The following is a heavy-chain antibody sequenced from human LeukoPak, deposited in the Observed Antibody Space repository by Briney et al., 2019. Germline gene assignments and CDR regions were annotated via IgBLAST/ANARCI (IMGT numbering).Heavy chain of an antibody. Sequence: GGSLRLSCAASGFTFSSYAMSWVRQAPGKGLEWVSGISGSGGSTYYADPVKGRVTISRDNSRKTLYLQMNSLRAEDTAVYYCAKGSYGSGSFDYWGQGTLVTVSS. V-gene: IGHV3-23*01. CDR1: GFTFSSYA. J-gene: IGHJ4*02. CDR3: AKGSYGSGSFDY. D-gene: IGHD3-10*01. CDR2: ISGSGGST.